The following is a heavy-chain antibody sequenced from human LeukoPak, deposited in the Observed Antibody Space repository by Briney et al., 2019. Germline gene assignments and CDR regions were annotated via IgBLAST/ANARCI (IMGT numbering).Heavy chain of an antibody. CDR3: ARLGVAGDPSSAEYFQH. V-gene: IGHV1-18*01. CDR1: GYSFASNA. Sequence: ASVKVSCKASGYSFASNAITWVRQAPGQGLDWMGWISLYNPKTNYAQKFQGRVTMTTDRSTSTAYMELMSLTSDDTAVYYCARLGVAGDPSSAEYFQHWGQGTLLTVSS. CDR2: ISLYNPKT. D-gene: IGHD6-19*01. J-gene: IGHJ1*01.